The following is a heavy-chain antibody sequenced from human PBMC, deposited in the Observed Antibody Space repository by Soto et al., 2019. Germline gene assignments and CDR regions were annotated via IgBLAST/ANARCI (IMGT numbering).Heavy chain of an antibody. D-gene: IGHD1-1*01. CDR3: SRDYLGQLSD. CDR2: IRTKSYGETK. J-gene: IGHJ1*01. Sequence: PGGSLRLSCSASGFIFRDFTMSWFRQAPGKGLEWVGYIRTKSYGETKTYAASVKDRFSISRDDSKSFAYLQMNSLKAEDTALYYCSRDYLGQLSDWGQGTLVPVSS. CDR1: GFIFRDFT. V-gene: IGHV3-49*03.